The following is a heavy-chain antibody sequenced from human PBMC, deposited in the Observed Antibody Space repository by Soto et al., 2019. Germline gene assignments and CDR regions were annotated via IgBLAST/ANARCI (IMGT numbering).Heavy chain of an antibody. CDR1: GFTFSNAW. D-gene: IGHD3-10*01. CDR3: TSLEEFGELLVPDY. J-gene: IGHJ4*02. CDR2: IKSKTDGGTT. V-gene: IGHV3-15*07. Sequence: GGSLRLSCAASGFTFSNAWMNWVRQAPGKGLEWVGRIKSKTDGGTTDYAAPVKGRFTISRDDSKNTLYLQMNSLKTEDTAVYYCTSLEEFGELLVPDYWGQGTLVTVSS.